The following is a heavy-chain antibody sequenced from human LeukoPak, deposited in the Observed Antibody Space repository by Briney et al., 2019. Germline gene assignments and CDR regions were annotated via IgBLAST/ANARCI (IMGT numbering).Heavy chain of an antibody. D-gene: IGHD6-19*01. J-gene: IGHJ3*02. CDR1: GGSFSGYY. CDR3: ARHDSSGWFPGGAFDI. CDR2: INQSGST. Sequence: SETLSLTRAVYGGSFSGYYWSWIRQPPGKGLEWIGEINQSGSTNYNPSLKTRVTISVDTSKNQFSLKLSSVTAADTAVYYCARHDSSGWFPGGAFDIWGQGTMVTVSS. V-gene: IGHV4-34*01.